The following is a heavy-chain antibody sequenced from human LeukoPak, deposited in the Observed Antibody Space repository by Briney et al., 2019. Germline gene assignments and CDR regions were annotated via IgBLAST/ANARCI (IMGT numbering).Heavy chain of an antibody. D-gene: IGHD1-26*01. Sequence: GGSLRLSCAASGFTFSSYWMHWVRHAPGKGLGWVSRINSDGSSTSYADSVKGRFTISRDNAKNTLYLQMNSLRADDTAVYYCAGGRSGTYYDYWGQGTLVTVSS. CDR1: GFTFSSYW. J-gene: IGHJ4*02. V-gene: IGHV3-74*01. CDR3: AGGRSGTYYDY. CDR2: INSDGSST.